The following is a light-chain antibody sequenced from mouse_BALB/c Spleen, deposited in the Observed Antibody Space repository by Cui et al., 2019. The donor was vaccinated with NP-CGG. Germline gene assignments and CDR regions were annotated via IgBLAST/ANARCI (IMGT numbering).Light chain of an antibody. CDR3: ALWYSNHWV. J-gene: IGLJ1*01. CDR1: TGAVTTSNY. V-gene: IGLV1*01. Sequence: PVVTQESTLTPSPGETVTLTCRSSTGAVTTSNYANWFQEKPDHLFTGLIGGTNNRAPGVPARFSGSLIGDKAALTITGAQTEDETIYFCALWYSNHWVFGGGTKLTVL. CDR2: GTN.